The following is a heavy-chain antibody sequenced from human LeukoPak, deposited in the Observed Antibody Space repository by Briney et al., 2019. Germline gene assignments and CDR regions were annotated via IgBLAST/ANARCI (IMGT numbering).Heavy chain of an antibody. Sequence: GGSLRLSCAASGFTFSGYEMNWVRQAPGKGLEWVSYISSSGSTIYYADSVKGRFTISRDNAKNSLYLQMNSLRAEDTAVYYCARAGFDILTGYYDYWGQGTLVTVSS. J-gene: IGHJ4*02. CDR2: ISSSGSTI. D-gene: IGHD3-9*01. V-gene: IGHV3-48*03. CDR3: ARAGFDILTGYYDY. CDR1: GFTFSGYE.